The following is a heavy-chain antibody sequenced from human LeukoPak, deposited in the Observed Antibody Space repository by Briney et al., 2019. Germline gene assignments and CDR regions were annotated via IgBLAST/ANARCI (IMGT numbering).Heavy chain of an antibody. Sequence: SETLSLTCSVSGGSISSSSYYWGWIRQPPGKGLEWIGSIYYSGSTYYNPSLKSRVTISIDTSKNQFSLKVSSVTAADTAVYYCARTNAFDIWGQGTMVTVSS. CDR3: ARTNAFDI. V-gene: IGHV4-39*01. CDR2: IYYSGST. J-gene: IGHJ3*02. CDR1: GGSISSSSYY.